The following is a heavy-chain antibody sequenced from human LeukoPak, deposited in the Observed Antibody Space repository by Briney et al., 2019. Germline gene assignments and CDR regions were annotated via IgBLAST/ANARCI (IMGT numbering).Heavy chain of an antibody. D-gene: IGHD2-2*01. CDR2: ISGSGGST. V-gene: IGHV3-23*01. J-gene: IGHJ4*02. Sequence: GGSLRLSCAASGFTFSSYAMSWVRQAPGKGLEWVSAISGSGGSTYYADSVKGRFTISRDNSKNTLYLQMNSLRAEDTAVYYCAKDGFPSIVVVPAAMGYFDYWGQGTLVTVSS. CDR1: GFTFSSYA. CDR3: AKDGFPSIVVVPAAMGYFDY.